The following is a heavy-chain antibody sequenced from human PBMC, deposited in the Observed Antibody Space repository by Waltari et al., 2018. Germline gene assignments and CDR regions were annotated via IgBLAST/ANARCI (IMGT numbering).Heavy chain of an antibody. D-gene: IGHD6-6*01. CDR1: GWSFSGYY. V-gene: IGHV4-34*01. CDR3: ARHGRIRAVALIEY. Sequence: QVQLQQWGAGLMKPSETLSLTCAVYGWSFSGYYWTWIRQPPGKGLEWIGEINDSGSTNYISSLKTRVTISIDTSKNQFSLKLTSVTATDTAMYYCARHGRIRAVALIEYWGQGTLVTVSS. CDR2: INDSGST. J-gene: IGHJ4*02.